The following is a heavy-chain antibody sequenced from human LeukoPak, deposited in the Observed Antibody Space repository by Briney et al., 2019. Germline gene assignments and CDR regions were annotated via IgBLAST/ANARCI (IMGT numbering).Heavy chain of an antibody. J-gene: IGHJ4*02. Sequence: ASVKVSCKASGYTFMSYGIHWVRQAPGQGLEWMGRSSVYNGNTNYAQKFQGRVTMTTDTSTDTAYMELRNLLFDDTAVYYCAKGRRVDADDHFDYWGQGTLVTVSS. CDR3: AKGRRVDADDHFDY. V-gene: IGHV1-18*01. CDR2: SSVYNGNT. CDR1: GYTFMSYG. D-gene: IGHD1-1*01.